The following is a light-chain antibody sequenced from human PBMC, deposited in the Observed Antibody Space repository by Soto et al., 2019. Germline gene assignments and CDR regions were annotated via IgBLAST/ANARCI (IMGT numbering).Light chain of an antibody. Sequence: QSALTQPASVSGSPGQSITISCTGTSSDVGGYNYVSWYQQHPGRAPKLMIYEVSNRPSGFSDRFSGSKSGNTASLTIYGLQAEDEADYYCSSYTSASTLVFGTGTKLTVL. CDR1: SSDVGGYNY. V-gene: IGLV2-14*01. CDR2: EVS. CDR3: SSYTSASTLV. J-gene: IGLJ1*01.